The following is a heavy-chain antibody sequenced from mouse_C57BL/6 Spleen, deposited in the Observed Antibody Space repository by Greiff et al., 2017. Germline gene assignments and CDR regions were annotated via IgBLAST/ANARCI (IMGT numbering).Heavy chain of an antibody. CDR2: IYPNSGGT. CDR1: GYTFTSYW. Sequence: VQLQQPGAELVKPGASVKLSCKASGYTFTSYWMNWVKQRPGRGLEWIGRIYPNSGGTKYNEKFKSKATLTVDKPSSTAYMQLSSLTSEDSAVYYCARSDYDVFDDWGQGTTLTVSS. CDR3: ARSDYDVFDD. D-gene: IGHD2-4*01. V-gene: IGHV1-72*01. J-gene: IGHJ2*01.